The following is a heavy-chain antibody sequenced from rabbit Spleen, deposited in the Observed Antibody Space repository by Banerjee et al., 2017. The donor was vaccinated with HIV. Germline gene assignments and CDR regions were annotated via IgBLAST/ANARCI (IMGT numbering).Heavy chain of an antibody. D-gene: IGHD6-1*01. J-gene: IGHJ4*01. CDR3: ASAYSDIYFSL. V-gene: IGHV1S40*01. CDR2: IYAGSSGST. CDR1: GFSFSSSYY. Sequence: QSLEESGGDLVKPGASLTLTCTASGFSFSSSYYMCWVRQAPGKGLECIACIYAGSSGSTYYASWAKGRFTISKTSSTTVTLQMTSLTAADTATYFCASAYSDIYFSLWGQGTLVTVS.